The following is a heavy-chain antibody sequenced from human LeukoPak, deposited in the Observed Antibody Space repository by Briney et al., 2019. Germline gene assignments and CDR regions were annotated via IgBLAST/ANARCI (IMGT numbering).Heavy chain of an antibody. J-gene: IGHJ3*02. CDR1: GYTFTSYG. CDR2: ISAYNGNT. V-gene: IGHV1-18*01. CDR3: ARDPRSGSYLWAAFDI. D-gene: IGHD1-26*01. Sequence: ASVKVSCKASGYTFTSYGISWVRQAPGQGLEWMGWISAYNGNTNYAQKLQGRVTMTTDTSTSTAYMELRSLRSDDTAVYYCARDPRSGSYLWAAFDIWGQGTMVTVSS.